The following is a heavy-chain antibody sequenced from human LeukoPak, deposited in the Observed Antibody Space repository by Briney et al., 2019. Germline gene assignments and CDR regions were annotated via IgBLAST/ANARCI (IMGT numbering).Heavy chain of an antibody. V-gene: IGHV3-23*01. Sequence: PGGSLRPSCAASGFTFSSYAMSWVRQAPGKGLEWVSAISGSGGSTDYADSVKGRFTISRDNSKNTLYLQMNSLRAEDTAVYYCAKDGRPYYYDSSGQDPYWGQGTLVTVSS. CDR1: GFTFSSYA. CDR3: AKDGRPYYYDSSGQDPY. CDR2: ISGSGGST. D-gene: IGHD3-22*01. J-gene: IGHJ4*02.